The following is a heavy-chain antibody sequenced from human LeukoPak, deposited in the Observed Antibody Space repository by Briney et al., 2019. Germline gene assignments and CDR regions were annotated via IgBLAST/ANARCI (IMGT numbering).Heavy chain of an antibody. J-gene: IGHJ4*02. Sequence: ASVKVSCKASGYTFTGYYMHWVRQAPGQGLEWMGRINPNSGGTNYAQKFQGRVTMTRDTSISTAYMELYRLRSDDTAVYYCARDPYRAPAASSPTYWGQGTLVTVSS. CDR3: ARDPYRAPAASSPTY. CDR2: INPNSGGT. CDR1: GYTFTGYY. V-gene: IGHV1-2*06. D-gene: IGHD6-13*01.